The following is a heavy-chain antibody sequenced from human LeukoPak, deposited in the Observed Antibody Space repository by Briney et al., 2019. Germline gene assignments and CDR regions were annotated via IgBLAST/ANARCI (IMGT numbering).Heavy chain of an antibody. J-gene: IGHJ4*02. Sequence: SETLSLTCTVSGGSISSGSYYWSWIRQPAGKGLEWIGRIYTSGSTNYNPSLMSRVTISVDTSKNQFSLKLSSVTAADTAVYYCASGYGDYVGYWGQGTLVTVSS. CDR1: GGSISSGSYY. D-gene: IGHD4-17*01. CDR2: IYTSGST. CDR3: ASGYGDYVGY. V-gene: IGHV4-61*02.